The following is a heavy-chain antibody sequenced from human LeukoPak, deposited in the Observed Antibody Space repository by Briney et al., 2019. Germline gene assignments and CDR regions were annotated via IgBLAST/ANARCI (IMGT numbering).Heavy chain of an antibody. D-gene: IGHD1-1*01. CDR2: INTNTGNP. J-gene: IGHJ6*03. V-gene: IGHV7-4-1*02. CDR3: AREGYTPAHYYYYMDV. Sequence: ASVKVSCKASGYTFTSYAMNWVRQAPGQGLEWMGWINTNTGNPTYAQGFTGRFVFSLDTSVSTAYLQISSLKAEDTAVYYCAREGYTPAHYYYYMDVWGKGTTVTVSS. CDR1: GYTFTSYA.